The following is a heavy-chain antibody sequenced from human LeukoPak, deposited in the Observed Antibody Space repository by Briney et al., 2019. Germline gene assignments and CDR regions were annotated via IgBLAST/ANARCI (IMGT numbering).Heavy chain of an antibody. CDR2: MSSSRSNI. CDR1: GFTFSSDS. D-gene: IGHD5/OR15-5a*01. V-gene: IGHV3-21*01. Sequence: GGALRLSCAASGFTFSSDSMNWVRQAPGKGLEWVSSMSSSRSNIYYADSVKGRFTISRDNAKNSLYLQMNSLRAEDTAVYYCARDLSIRVRTLDYWGQGTLVTVSS. J-gene: IGHJ4*02. CDR3: ARDLSIRVRTLDY.